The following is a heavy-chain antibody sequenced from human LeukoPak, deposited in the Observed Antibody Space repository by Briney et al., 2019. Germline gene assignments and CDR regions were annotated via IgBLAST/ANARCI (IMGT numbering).Heavy chain of an antibody. CDR2: INAGNGNT. J-gene: IGHJ6*02. CDR1: GYTFTSYS. CDR3: ARDLCTNGVCLPMDV. D-gene: IGHD2-8*01. Sequence: ASVKVSCKASGYTFTSYSMHWVRQAPGQRLEWMGWINAGNGNTKFSQKFQGRVTITRDTSASTAYMELRSLRSDDTAVYYCARDLCTNGVCLPMDVWGQGTTVTVSS. V-gene: IGHV1-3*01.